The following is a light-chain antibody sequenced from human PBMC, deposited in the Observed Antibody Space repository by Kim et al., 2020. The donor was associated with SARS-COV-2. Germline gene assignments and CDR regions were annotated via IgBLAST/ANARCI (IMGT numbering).Light chain of an antibody. Sequence: PGQSVTISCIRTHRGVDYNYVSLYQPHPRKGPNLMISAVTKRPSGVSNRFSGSKSGNTASLTISGLQAEDEGDYYCSAYTSSRTWVFGGGTQLTVL. V-gene: IGLV2-14*03. CDR2: AVT. J-gene: IGLJ3*02. CDR3: SAYTSSRTWV. CDR1: HRGVDYNY.